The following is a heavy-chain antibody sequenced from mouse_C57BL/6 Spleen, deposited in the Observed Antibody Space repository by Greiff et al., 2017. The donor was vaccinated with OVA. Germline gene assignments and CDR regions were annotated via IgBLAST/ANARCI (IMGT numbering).Heavy chain of an antibody. CDR2: IDPENGDT. CDR1: GFTIQDDY. D-gene: IGHD4-1*02. V-gene: IGHV14-4*01. CDR3: TPTGTGDY. J-gene: IGHJ2*01. Sequence: EVKLLESGAELVRPGASVKLSCTASGFTIQDDYMHWVKQRPEQGLEWIGWIDPENGDTEYASKFQGKATITADTSSNTAYLQLSSLTSEDTAVYYCTPTGTGDYWGQGTTLTVSS.